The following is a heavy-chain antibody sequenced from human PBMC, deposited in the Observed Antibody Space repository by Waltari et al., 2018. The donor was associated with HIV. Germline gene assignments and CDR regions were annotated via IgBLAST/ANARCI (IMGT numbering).Heavy chain of an antibody. CDR2: ISSSGSTI. J-gene: IGHJ3*02. CDR3: ARAFMIRGTGAFDI. Sequence: EVQVVGSGGGVVQPGGSLRLSCAASGFTFGGYELNWVRQAPGKGLEWVSYISSSGSTIYFADSVKGRFTMSRDNAKNSLYLRMNSLRAEDTAVYYCARAFMIRGTGAFDIWGQGTMVTVSS. V-gene: IGHV3-48*03. D-gene: IGHD3-10*01. CDR1: GFTFGGYE.